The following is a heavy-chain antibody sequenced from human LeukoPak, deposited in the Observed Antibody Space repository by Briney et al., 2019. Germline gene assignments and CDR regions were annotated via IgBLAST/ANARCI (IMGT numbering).Heavy chain of an antibody. CDR1: GFTFSNYA. Sequence: PGGSLRLSCAASGFTFSNYAMSWVRQAPGKGLEWVSAILESGGSTYYADSVKGRFTISRDNSKNTLYLQMNSLRAEDTAVYYCAKRSPRDHYYNMDVWGQGTTVTVSS. CDR3: AKRSPRDHYYNMDV. CDR2: ILESGGST. V-gene: IGHV3-23*01. J-gene: IGHJ6*02.